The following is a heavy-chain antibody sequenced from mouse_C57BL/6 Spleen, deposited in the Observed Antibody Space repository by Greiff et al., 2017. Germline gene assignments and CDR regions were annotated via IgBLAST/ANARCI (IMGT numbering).Heavy chain of an antibody. D-gene: IGHD2-4*01. CDR1: GYTFTSYW. J-gene: IGHJ3*01. Sequence: QVQLQQPGAELVKPGASVKMSCKASGYTFTSYWITWVKQRPGQGLEWIGDIYPGSGSTNYNEKFKSKATLTVDTSSSTAYMQLSSLTSEDSAVYYCARRGYYDYDVFAYWGQGTLVTVSA. CDR3: ARRGYYDYDVFAY. V-gene: IGHV1-55*01. CDR2: IYPGSGST.